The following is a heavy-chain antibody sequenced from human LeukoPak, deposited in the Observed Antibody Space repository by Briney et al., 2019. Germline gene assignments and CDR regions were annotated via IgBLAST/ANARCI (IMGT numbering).Heavy chain of an antibody. D-gene: IGHD2-15*01. CDR2: ITTRGTTI. CDR1: GFTFSSYN. Sequence: GGSLRRSCEASGFTFSSYNMNWVRQAPGKGLEWVSYITTRGTTIYYADSVKGRFTVSRDNSKNTLYLQMNSLRDEDTAVYYCASGVDTISRFDHWGQGTLVTVSS. V-gene: IGHV3-48*02. CDR3: ASGVDTISRFDH. J-gene: IGHJ4*02.